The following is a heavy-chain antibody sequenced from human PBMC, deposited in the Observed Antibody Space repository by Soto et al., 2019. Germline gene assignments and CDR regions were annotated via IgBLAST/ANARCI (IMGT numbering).Heavy chain of an antibody. D-gene: IGHD4-17*01. J-gene: IGHJ3*01. CDR1: GFTFSNYA. V-gene: IGHV3-23*01. CDR3: AKDPNGDYVGAFEF. Sequence: GGSLRLSCAASGFTFSNYAMSWVRQAPGKGLEWVSGISGSGGRTYYADSVKGRFTISRDNSKSTPSLQMNSLRAEDTAVYYCAKDPNGDYVGAFEFGGQGTMVTVSS. CDR2: ISGSGGRT.